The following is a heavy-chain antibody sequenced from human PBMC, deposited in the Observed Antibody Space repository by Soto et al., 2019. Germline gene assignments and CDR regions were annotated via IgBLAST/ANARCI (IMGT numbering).Heavy chain of an antibody. V-gene: IGHV5-51*01. CDR2: IYPGDSDT. J-gene: IGHJ4*02. CDR3: AAFYWSSVSSSSNYFDY. CDR1: GYSFTSYW. Sequence: PGESLKISCKASGYSFTSYWVGWVRQMPGKGLEWMGIIYPGDSDTRYSPSFQGQVTITRDMSTSTAYIELSSLRSEDTAVYYCAAFYWSSVSSSSNYFDYWGQGTLVTVSS. D-gene: IGHD6-6*01.